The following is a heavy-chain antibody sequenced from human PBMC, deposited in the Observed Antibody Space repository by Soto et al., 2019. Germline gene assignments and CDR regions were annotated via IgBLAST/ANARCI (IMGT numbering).Heavy chain of an antibody. Sequence: EAQLVESGGGLVQPGGSLRLSCEASGFTFGSYWMTWVRQAPGKGLEWVANIKRDGSEKSYLDSVRGRFTISRDNDGNSLSLQFNSLRVEDTALYYWARDVSPWTSPLYLDAFDIWGQGTMVTVSS. J-gene: IGHJ3*02. V-gene: IGHV3-7*05. CDR2: IKRDGSEK. D-gene: IGHD2-8*01. CDR1: GFTFGSYW. CDR3: ARDVSPWTSPLYLDAFDI.